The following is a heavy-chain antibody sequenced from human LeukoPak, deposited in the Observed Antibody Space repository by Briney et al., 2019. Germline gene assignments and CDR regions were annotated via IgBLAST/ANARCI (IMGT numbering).Heavy chain of an antibody. V-gene: IGHV1-69*04. D-gene: IGHD3-3*01. CDR2: IIPILGIA. CDR1: GGTFSSYT. CDR3: ARDPAYDFWSGPGYNWFDP. Sequence: SVKVSCKASGGTFSSYTISWVRQAPGQGHEWMGRIIPILGIANYAQKFQGRVTITADKSTSTAYMELSSLRSEDTAVYYCARDPAYDFWSGPGYNWFDPWGQGTLVTVSS. J-gene: IGHJ5*02.